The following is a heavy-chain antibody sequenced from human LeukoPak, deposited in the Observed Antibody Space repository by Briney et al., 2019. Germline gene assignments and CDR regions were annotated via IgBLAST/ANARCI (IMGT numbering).Heavy chain of an antibody. CDR1: GYTFTSYD. D-gene: IGHD1-26*01. Sequence: ASVKVSCKASGYTFTSYDINWVRQATGQGLEWMGWMNPNSGNTGYAQKFQGRVTITRNTSISTAYMELSSLRSEDTAVYYCARAITIVGATSLGYWGQGTLVTVSS. V-gene: IGHV1-8*03. CDR3: ARAITIVGATSLGY. CDR2: MNPNSGNT. J-gene: IGHJ4*02.